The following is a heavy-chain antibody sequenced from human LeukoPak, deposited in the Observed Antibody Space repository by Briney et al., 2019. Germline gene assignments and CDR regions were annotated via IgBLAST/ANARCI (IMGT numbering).Heavy chain of an antibody. J-gene: IGHJ3*02. CDR2: ISSSGSTI. CDR3: ARNGDYWGYDAFDI. Sequence: PGGSLRLSCAPSGFTFSSYEMDWVREAPGKGLEWVSYISSSGSTIYYADSVKGRFTISRDNAKNSLYLQMNSLRAEDTAVYYCARNGDYWGYDAFDIWGQGTMVAVSS. D-gene: IGHD4-17*01. V-gene: IGHV3-48*03. CDR1: GFTFSSYE.